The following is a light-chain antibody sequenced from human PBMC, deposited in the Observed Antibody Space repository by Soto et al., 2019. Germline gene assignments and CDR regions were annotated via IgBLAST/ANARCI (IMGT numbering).Light chain of an antibody. CDR1: QSISNW. V-gene: IGKV1-5*01. CDR3: QQYNTYSWT. J-gene: IGKJ1*01. Sequence: DIQMTQSPSTLSASVGDRVAITCRASQSISNWLAWYQQKPGTAPKLVIYDASTLESGVPSRFSGSGSRTEFTLSISSLQPDDFATYYCQQYNTYSWTFGQGTKVDIK. CDR2: DAS.